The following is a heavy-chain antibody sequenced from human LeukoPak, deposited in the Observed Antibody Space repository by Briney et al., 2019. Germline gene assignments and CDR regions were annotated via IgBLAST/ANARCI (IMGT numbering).Heavy chain of an antibody. D-gene: IGHD3-10*01. CDR3: ARNRNLWFGELSPFFDY. V-gene: IGHV3-20*04. Sequence: GGSLRLSCAASGFTFSNYWMHWVRQAPGKGLEWVSGINWNGGSTGYADSVKGRFTISRDNAKNSLYLQMNSLRAEDTAVYYCARNRNLWFGELSPFFDYWGQGTLVTVSS. CDR2: INWNGGST. J-gene: IGHJ4*02. CDR1: GFTFSNYW.